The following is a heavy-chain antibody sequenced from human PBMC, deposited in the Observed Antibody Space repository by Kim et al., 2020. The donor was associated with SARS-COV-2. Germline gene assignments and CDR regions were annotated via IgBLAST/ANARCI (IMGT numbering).Heavy chain of an antibody. V-gene: IGHV4-34*01. CDR2: LNHSGRT. Sequence: SETLSLTCAVYGGSFSGIYWSWIRKHQGRGLELDGELNHSGRTNSYPTLKSRGTISVDTSKNQYSLKLTSVTAADTAVYYCARGLSNTSGSASHYCDLWGQGTLVTVSA. D-gene: IGHD3-10*01. J-gene: IGHJ4*02. CDR1: GGSFSGIY. CDR3: ARGLSNTSGSASHYCDL.